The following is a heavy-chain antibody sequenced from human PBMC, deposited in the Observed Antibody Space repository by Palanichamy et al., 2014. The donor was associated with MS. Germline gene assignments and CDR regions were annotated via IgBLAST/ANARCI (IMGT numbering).Heavy chain of an antibody. CDR3: ASPTHGGTAMVRY. D-gene: IGHD5-18*01. Sequence: QLQLQESGPGLVEPSETLSLTCTVSGGSISSGTYYWGWIRQPPGKGLEWIGSIYYSGSTYYNPSLKSRVTISVDTSKNQFSLRLISVTAADTAVYYCASPTHGGTAMVRYWGQGTLVTVSS. V-gene: IGHV4-39*01. CDR1: GGSISSGTYY. J-gene: IGHJ4*02. CDR2: IYYSGST.